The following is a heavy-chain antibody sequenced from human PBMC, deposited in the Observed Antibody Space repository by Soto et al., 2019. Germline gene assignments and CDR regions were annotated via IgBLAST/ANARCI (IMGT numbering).Heavy chain of an antibody. CDR1: GGSISSSSDY. D-gene: IGHD2-15*01. V-gene: IGHV4-39*01. Sequence: QLQLQESGPGLVKPSETLSLSCTVSGGSISSSSDYWGWIRQPPGKGLEWIGSIYYSGSTYYNPSLKSRVTISVDTSKNQFSLKLSSVTAADTAVYYCARHAPQGVVVADCAFDIWGQGTMVTVSS. CDR2: IYYSGST. CDR3: ARHAPQGVVVADCAFDI. J-gene: IGHJ3*02.